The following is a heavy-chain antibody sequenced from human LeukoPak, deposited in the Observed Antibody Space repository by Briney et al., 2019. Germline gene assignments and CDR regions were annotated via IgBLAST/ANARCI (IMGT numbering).Heavy chain of an antibody. D-gene: IGHD2/OR15-2a*01. CDR3: AREFGTYLFDY. Sequence: GWSLRLSCAASGFTFSSYGMHWVRQAPGKGLEWVALTWYDGSTKYYADSVKGRFTISRDNSKNTLYLQMNSLRAEDTAVYYCAREFGTYLFDYWGQGTLVTVSS. J-gene: IGHJ4*02. CDR1: GFTFSSYG. CDR2: TWYDGSTK. V-gene: IGHV3-33*01.